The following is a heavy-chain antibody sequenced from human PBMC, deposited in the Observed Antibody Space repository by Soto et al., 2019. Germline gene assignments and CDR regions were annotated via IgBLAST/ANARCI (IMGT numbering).Heavy chain of an antibody. V-gene: IGHV3-23*01. CDR2: ISTSGGST. CDR1: GFTFSSYA. J-gene: IGHJ6*02. CDR3: SLSDRYYGMDV. Sequence: PGGSLRLSCAASGFTFSSYAMSWVCQAPGKGLEWVSSISTSGGSTYYADSVKGRFTISRDNSNNTLYLQMNSLRAEDTAVYYCSLSDRYYGMDVWGLGTTVTVS.